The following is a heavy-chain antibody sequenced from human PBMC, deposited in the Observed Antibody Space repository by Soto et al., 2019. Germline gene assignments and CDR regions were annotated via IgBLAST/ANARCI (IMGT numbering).Heavy chain of an antibody. CDR1: GFIFITYA. D-gene: IGHD3-22*01. V-gene: IGHV3-64*01. CDR2: ISSDGSTT. Sequence: GGSLRLSCAASGFIFITYAMHWVRQAPGKGLEYVSAISSDGSTTYYATSVKGRFTISRDSSKNTLYLQMGSLRAEDMAVYYCARSTYYYDSSGQNWFDPWGQGTLVTVSS. J-gene: IGHJ5*02. CDR3: ARSTYYYDSSGQNWFDP.